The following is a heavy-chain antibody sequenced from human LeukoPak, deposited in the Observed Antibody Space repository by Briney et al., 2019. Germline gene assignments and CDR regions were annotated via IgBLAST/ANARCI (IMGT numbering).Heavy chain of an antibody. J-gene: IGHJ6*02. Sequence: ASVKVSCKASGYTFTGYYMHWVRQAPGQGLEWMGWINPNSGGTNYAQKFQGRVTMTEDTSTDTAYMELSSLRSEDTAVYYCATDRGSYSRYYYYGMDVWGQGTTVTVSS. CDR3: ATDRGSYSRYYYYGMDV. V-gene: IGHV1-2*02. D-gene: IGHD1-26*01. CDR2: INPNSGGT. CDR1: GYTFTGYY.